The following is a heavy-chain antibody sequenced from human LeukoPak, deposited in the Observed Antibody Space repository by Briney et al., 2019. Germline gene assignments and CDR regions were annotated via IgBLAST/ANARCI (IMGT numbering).Heavy chain of an antibody. V-gene: IGHV4-59*01. CDR2: IYNSGST. J-gene: IGHJ4*02. CDR1: GGSISSYY. Sequence: PSETLSLTCTVSGGSISSYYWSWIRQPPGKGLEWIGYIYNSGSTNYTPSLKSRVTISIDTSKNQISLKLSSVTAADTAVYYCAREGGAISFIDYWGQGTLVTVSS. CDR3: AREGGAISFIDY. D-gene: IGHD3-16*02.